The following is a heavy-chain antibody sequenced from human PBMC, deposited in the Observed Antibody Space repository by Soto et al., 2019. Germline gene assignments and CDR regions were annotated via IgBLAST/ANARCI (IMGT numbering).Heavy chain of an antibody. Sequence: QVQLQESGPGLVKPSETLSLNCTVSGGSISSYYWSWIRQPPGKGLEWIGYIYYTGTTDYNPSLRSRVTISLDTSNNQFSLKLTSVTAADPAVYYSASPKAWGQGTLVTVSS. CDR3: ASPKA. CDR1: GGSISSYY. CDR2: IYYTGTT. J-gene: IGHJ5*02. V-gene: IGHV4-59*08.